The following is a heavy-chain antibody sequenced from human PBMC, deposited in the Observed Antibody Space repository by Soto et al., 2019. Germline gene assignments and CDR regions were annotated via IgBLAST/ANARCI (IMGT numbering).Heavy chain of an antibody. Sequence: ASVKVSCKASGCTFTSSAMQWVRQARGQRLEWMGGIIAGSGNGNYAQKFQGRVTITADKFTNTAYMELSSLRSEDTAIYYCARWASRCRDSNCYTALDFWGQGTLVTVSS. V-gene: IGHV1-58*02. CDR2: IIAGSGNG. CDR1: GCTFTSSA. CDR3: ARWASRCRDSNCYTALDF. D-gene: IGHD3-22*01. J-gene: IGHJ4*02.